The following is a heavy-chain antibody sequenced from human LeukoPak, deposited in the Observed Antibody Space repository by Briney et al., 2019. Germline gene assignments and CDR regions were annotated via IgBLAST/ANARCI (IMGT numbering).Heavy chain of an antibody. D-gene: IGHD3-10*01. Sequence: GGSLRLSCAASGFTFSSYAMSWVRQASGKGLEWVSGITDSGRKTYYADSVKGRFSISRDNSRNTLYLQMSDLRAEDTAVYYCAKITMATTPNFWGQGTLVTVSS. CDR1: GFTFSSYA. CDR3: AKITMATTPNF. CDR2: ITDSGRKT. J-gene: IGHJ4*02. V-gene: IGHV3-23*01.